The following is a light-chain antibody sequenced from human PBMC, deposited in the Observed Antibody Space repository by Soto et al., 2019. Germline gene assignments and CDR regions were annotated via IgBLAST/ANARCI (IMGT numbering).Light chain of an antibody. Sequence: DIQMTQSPSSLSASVGDRVTITCRASQSISNYLNWYQQKPGKAPKLLIYAAPSLQSGVPSRFSGSGSGTDFTLTISSLQPEDFATYYCQQSYSTPPITSGQGTRLEIK. CDR1: QSISNY. CDR3: QQSYSTPPIT. CDR2: AAP. J-gene: IGKJ5*01. V-gene: IGKV1-39*01.